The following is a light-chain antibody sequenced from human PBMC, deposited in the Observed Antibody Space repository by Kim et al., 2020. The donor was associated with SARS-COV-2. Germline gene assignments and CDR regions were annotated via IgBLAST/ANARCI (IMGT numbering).Light chain of an antibody. V-gene: IGKV3-20*01. CDR2: GAS. Sequence: YLAWYQQKPGQAPRLLSYGASSRATGIPDRFNGSGSGTDFTLTISRLEPEDFAVYYCQQYGSSPLTFGGGTKVDIK. CDR1: Y. J-gene: IGKJ4*01. CDR3: QQYGSSPLT.